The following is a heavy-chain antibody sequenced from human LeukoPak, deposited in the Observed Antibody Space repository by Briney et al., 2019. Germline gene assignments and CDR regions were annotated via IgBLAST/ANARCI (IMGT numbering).Heavy chain of an antibody. V-gene: IGHV4-34*01. J-gene: IGHJ2*01. Sequence: TLSLTRAVYGGSFSGYYWSWIRQPPGKGLEWSGEINHSGRTNYNQSLKSRVTISVDTSKNQFSLKLSSVTAADTAVYYCARGRSRDSPTHWYFDLWGRGTLVTVSS. CDR3: ARGRSRDSPTHWYFDL. CDR1: GGSFSGYY. CDR2: INHSGRT. D-gene: IGHD2-15*01.